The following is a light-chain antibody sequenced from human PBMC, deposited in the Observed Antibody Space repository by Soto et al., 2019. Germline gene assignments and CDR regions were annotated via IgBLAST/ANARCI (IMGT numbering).Light chain of an antibody. CDR3: SSYTSTYTYV. CDR2: EVI. CDR1: KSDVGDYNY. J-gene: IGLJ1*01. Sequence: QSALTQPASVSGSPGQSITISCTGTKSDVGDYNYISWYQQHPGKVPQLMIYEVINRPSGVSNRFSGSKSGNTASLTISGLQAEDEAHYYCSSYTSTYTYVFGTGTKLTVL. V-gene: IGLV2-14*01.